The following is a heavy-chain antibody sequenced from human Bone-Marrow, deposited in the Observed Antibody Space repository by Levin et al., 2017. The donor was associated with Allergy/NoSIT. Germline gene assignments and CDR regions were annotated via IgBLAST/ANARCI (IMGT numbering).Heavy chain of an antibody. CDR1: FFSLLLFPF. CDR2: IYHTGST. CDR3: ARNGAYCVDC. Sequence: NTSETLSLPFSFSFFSLLLFPFFLFFLPPPEKGLAWLGEIYHTGSTNYSPSLKSRVTISVDLSKNQFSLTLRSVTAADTAVYYCARNGAYCVDCWGLGTLVTVSS. J-gene: IGHJ4*02. D-gene: IGHD2-21*01. V-gene: IGHV4-4*02.